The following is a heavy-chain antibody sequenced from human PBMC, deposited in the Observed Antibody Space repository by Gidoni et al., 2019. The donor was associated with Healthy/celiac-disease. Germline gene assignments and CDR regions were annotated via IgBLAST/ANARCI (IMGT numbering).Heavy chain of an antibody. D-gene: IGHD6-6*01. V-gene: IGHV3-66*02. CDR2: IYSGGST. J-gene: IGHJ3*02. CDR3: ARAGGSSLLTPGIHAFDI. CDR1: GFTVSSNY. Sequence: EVQLVESGGGLVQPGGSLRLSCAASGFTVSSNYMSWVRQAPGKGLEWVSVIYSGGSTYYADSVKGRFTISRDNSKNTLYLQMNSLRAEDTAVYYCARAGGSSLLTPGIHAFDIWGQGTMVTVSS.